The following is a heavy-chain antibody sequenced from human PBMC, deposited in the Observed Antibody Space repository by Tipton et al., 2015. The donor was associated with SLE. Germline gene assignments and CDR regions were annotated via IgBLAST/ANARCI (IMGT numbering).Heavy chain of an antibody. V-gene: IGHV1-8*01. D-gene: IGHD6-19*01. Sequence: QLVRSGAEVKKPGASVKVSCKASGYTFTSYDINWVRQATGQGLEWMGWMNPNSGNTGYAQKFQDRVTMTRNTSITTAYMELSSLRSEDTAVYYCARPVAGTYHAFDIWGQGTMVTVSS. CDR1: GYTFTSYD. CDR2: MNPNSGNT. J-gene: IGHJ3*02. CDR3: ARPVAGTYHAFDI.